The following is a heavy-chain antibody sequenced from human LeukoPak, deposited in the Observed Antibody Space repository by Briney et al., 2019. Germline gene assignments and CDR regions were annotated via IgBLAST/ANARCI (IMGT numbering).Heavy chain of an antibody. J-gene: IGHJ3*02. CDR3: AREGHYYDSSGYYYDAFDI. D-gene: IGHD3-22*01. Sequence: ASVKVSCKASGYTFTSYGISWVRQAPGQGLEWMGWISAYNGNTNYAQKLQGRVTMTTDTSTSTAYMELRSLRSDDTAVYYCAREGHYYDSSGYYYDAFDIWGQGTMVTVSS. CDR1: GYTFTSYG. V-gene: IGHV1-18*01. CDR2: ISAYNGNT.